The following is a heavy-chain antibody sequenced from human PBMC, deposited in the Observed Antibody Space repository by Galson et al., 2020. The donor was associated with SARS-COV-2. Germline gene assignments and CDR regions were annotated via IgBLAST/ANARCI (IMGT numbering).Heavy chain of an antibody. V-gene: IGHV1-46*01. Sequence: ASVKVSCKASGYTFTSYYMHWVRQAPGQGLEWMGIINPSGGSTSYAQKFQGRVTMTRDTSTSTVYTELSSLRSEDTAVYYCARDSGRYDYVWGSYRPNAAFDYWGQGTLVTVSS. CDR1: GYTFTSYY. CDR3: ARDSGRYDYVWGSYRPNAAFDY. CDR2: INPSGGST. J-gene: IGHJ4*02. D-gene: IGHD3-16*02.